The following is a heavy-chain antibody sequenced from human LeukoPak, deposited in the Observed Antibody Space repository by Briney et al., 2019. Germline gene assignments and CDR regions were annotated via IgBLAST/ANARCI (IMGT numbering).Heavy chain of an antibody. J-gene: IGHJ3*01. Sequence: PSETLSLTCTVSGDSIRSYYWSWIRQPPGKGLEWIGNIHYSGSTKYNPSLKSRVTISVDTSKNQFSLRVTSLTAADTAVYYCARLGALHDAFDVWGQGTLVTVSS. D-gene: IGHD3-16*01. CDR1: GDSIRSYY. CDR3: ARLGALHDAFDV. V-gene: IGHV4-59*12. CDR2: IHYSGST.